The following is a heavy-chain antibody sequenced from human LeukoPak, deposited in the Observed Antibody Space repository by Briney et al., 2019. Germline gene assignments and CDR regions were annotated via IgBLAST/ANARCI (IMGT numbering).Heavy chain of an antibody. Sequence: GASVKVSCKASGYTFTTYGVTWVRQAPRQGLEWMGWISAYNGDTNYAQKFQDRITMTTDTSTNTAYIELRSLRSDDTAVYYCARDHSSSCQLLDYWGQGTLVTVSS. CDR1: GYTFTTYG. CDR3: ARDHSSSCQLLDY. CDR2: ISAYNGDT. J-gene: IGHJ4*02. V-gene: IGHV1-18*01. D-gene: IGHD2-2*01.